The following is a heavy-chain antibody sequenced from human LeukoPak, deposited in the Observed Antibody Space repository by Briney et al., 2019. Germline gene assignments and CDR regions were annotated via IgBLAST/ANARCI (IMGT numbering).Heavy chain of an antibody. CDR3: AIHPIKQQLVLVDY. CDR2: ISGTSAYI. J-gene: IGHJ4*02. Sequence: GGSLRLSCAASGFTFSSYGMNWVRQAPGKGLEWVSSISGTSAYIYYADSVKGRFTISRDNSKNTLYLQMNSLRAEDTAVYYCAIHPIKQQLVLVDYWGQGTLVTVSS. D-gene: IGHD6-13*01. CDR1: GFTFSSYG. V-gene: IGHV3-21*01.